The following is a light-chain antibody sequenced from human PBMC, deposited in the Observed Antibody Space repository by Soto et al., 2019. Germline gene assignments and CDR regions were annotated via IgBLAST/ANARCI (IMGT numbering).Light chain of an antibody. CDR1: QSVSSY. V-gene: IGKV3-11*01. CDR2: DAS. Sequence: EIGLTQSPATVSLSPGERGTLSCRASQSVSSYLAWYQQKPGQAPRLLIYDASNRATGIPARFSGSGSGTDFTLTISSLEPEDFAVYYCQQRSNWLTFGGGTKVEIK. CDR3: QQRSNWLT. J-gene: IGKJ4*01.